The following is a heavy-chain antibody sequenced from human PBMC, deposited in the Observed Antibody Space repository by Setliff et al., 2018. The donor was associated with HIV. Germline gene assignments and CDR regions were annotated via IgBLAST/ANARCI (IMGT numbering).Heavy chain of an antibody. J-gene: IGHJ6*02. D-gene: IGHD3-10*01. V-gene: IGHV4-61*02. CDR2: VHISGSV. CDR1: GFSLSASGMC. Sequence: SGPTLVNPTQTLTLTCTFSGFSLSASGMCVSWIRQPPGKALEWIGRVHISGSVNYNPSLRSRVSISIDTSKNQCSLKLTSVTAADTAVYYCVRDNSYYYGSGGHHFYGVDVWGQGAMVTVSS. CDR3: VRDNSYYYGSGGHHFYGVDV.